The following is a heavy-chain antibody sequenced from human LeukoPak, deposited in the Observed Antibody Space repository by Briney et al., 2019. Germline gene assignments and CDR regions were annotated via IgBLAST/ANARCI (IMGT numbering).Heavy chain of an antibody. J-gene: IGHJ5*02. CDR2: ISGSGSVT. D-gene: IGHD3-16*02. V-gene: IGHV3-21*04. Sequence: PGGSLRLSCSASAFAFTNYAMNWVRQAPGKGLEWVSTISGSGSVTFYADSVKGRFTISRDNAKNSLYLQMNSLRAEDTAVYYCARDIVATAGLMGELSYNWFDPWGQGTLVTVSS. CDR3: ARDIVATAGLMGELSYNWFDP. CDR1: AFAFTNYA.